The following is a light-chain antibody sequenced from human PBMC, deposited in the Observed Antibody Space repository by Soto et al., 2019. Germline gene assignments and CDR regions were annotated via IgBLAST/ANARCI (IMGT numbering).Light chain of an antibody. CDR3: QQSYSAVRT. J-gene: IGKJ4*01. CDR1: QEISTY. CDR2: AAS. V-gene: IGKV1-39*01. Sequence: DIQVTQSPSSLSASVGDRVTITCRASQEISTYLNWYQHRGGKAPKLLIYAASRLQSGVPSRFSGGGAGTDFTLTISSLQPEDFATYYCQQSYSAVRTFGGGMRVEI.